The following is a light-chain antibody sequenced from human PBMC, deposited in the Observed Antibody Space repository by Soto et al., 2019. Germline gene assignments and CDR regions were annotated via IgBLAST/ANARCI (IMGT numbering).Light chain of an antibody. CDR1: QGIRND. CDR3: LQDYNYPLT. V-gene: IGKV1-6*01. Sequence: AIQMTQSPYSLSASVGDRVTITCRASQGIRNDLGWYQQKPGKAPKLLIYAACSLQSGVPSRFSCSRSGTDFTLTISSLQPEDFATYYCLQDYNYPLTFGGGTKVEIK. J-gene: IGKJ4*01. CDR2: AAC.